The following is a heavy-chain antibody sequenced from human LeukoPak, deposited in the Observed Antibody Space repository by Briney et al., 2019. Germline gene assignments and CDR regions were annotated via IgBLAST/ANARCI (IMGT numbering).Heavy chain of an antibody. Sequence: SETLSLTCTVSGVSITNTNYYWGWIRQPPGKGLEWIGKIYYSGNTYFNPSLKSRVTISVDTSKNQFSLKLTSVTAADTAIYYCARYLRSSGTYYFDYWGQGTLVTVSS. V-gene: IGHV4-39*01. J-gene: IGHJ4*02. CDR3: ARYLRSSGTYYFDY. CDR1: GVSITNTNYY. D-gene: IGHD3-22*01. CDR2: IYYSGNT.